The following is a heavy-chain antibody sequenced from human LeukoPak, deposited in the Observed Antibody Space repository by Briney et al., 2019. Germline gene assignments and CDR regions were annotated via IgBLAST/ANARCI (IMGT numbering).Heavy chain of an antibody. V-gene: IGHV3-23*01. Sequence: PGGSLRLSCAASGFTFSSYAMSWVRQAPGKGLEWVSAISGSGGSTYYADSVKGRITISRDNSKNTLYLQMNSLRAEDTAVYYCASYSSSWYMFFDYWGQGTLGTVSS. CDR3: ASYSSSWYMFFDY. CDR2: ISGSGGST. D-gene: IGHD6-13*01. J-gene: IGHJ4*02. CDR1: GFTFSSYA.